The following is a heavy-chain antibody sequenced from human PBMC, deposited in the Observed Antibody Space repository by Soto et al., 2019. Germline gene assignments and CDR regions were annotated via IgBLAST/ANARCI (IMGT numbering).Heavy chain of an antibody. CDR2: ISHDGSNK. J-gene: IGHJ5*02. CDR1: GFTFSTFA. Sequence: QVHLVESGGGMVQPGRSLRLSCAASGFTFSTFALHWVRQAPGKGLEWVSLISHDGSNKHYADSVKGRFTISRDNSKNSLYMQLDSVRLDDTAVYFCARDGLPDDFRSGGYWFDPWGQGTLVTVSS. CDR3: ARDGLPDDFRSGGYWFDP. D-gene: IGHD3-3*01. V-gene: IGHV3-30-3*01.